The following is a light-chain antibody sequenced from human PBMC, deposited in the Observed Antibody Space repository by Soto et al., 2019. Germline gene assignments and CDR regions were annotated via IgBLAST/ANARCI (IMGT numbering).Light chain of an antibody. V-gene: IGLV1-44*01. CDR2: GQN. CDR3: AVCDDSLAGRV. Sequence: QSVLTQPPSASGTPGQRVTISCSGSSSNIGTNAVTWYQHLPGTAPKLLIYGQNQRPAGVPDRFSGSKSGTSASLAISGLQSEDEADYYCAVCDDSLAGRVFGGGTTLTVL. J-gene: IGLJ2*01. CDR1: SSNIGTNA.